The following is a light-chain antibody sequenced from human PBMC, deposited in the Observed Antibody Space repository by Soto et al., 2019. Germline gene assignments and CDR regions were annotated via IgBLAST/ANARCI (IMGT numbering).Light chain of an antibody. J-gene: IGKJ5*01. CDR2: DAY. CDR3: QQRHMWPIT. CDR1: QSFRGL. Sequence: EVVLTQSPVTLSLSPGAIATLSCRASQSFRGLLAWYQQKPGQAPRLLIYDAYNRATGIPPRFSGSGCGTDFTLTISSLEPEDSAVYYCQQRHMWPITFGQGTRLEIK. V-gene: IGKV3-11*01.